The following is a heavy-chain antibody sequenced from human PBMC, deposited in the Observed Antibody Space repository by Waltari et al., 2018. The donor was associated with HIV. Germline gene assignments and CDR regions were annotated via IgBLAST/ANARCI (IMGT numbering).Heavy chain of an antibody. V-gene: IGHV4-61*02. J-gene: IGHJ4*02. CDR2: VPTSGNT. Sequence: QVQLQESGPRLVKPSQTLSLTCKVSGDSVNSGDYSWTWIRQPAGKGLWGLWRVPTSGNTKYNSSSASRVLIFLDVSNNQFSLEVSSVTAADTAMYYCARVKWRALLDQWGQGALVTVSS. CDR1: GDSVNSGDYS. CDR3: ARVKWRALLDQ. D-gene: IGHD5-12*01.